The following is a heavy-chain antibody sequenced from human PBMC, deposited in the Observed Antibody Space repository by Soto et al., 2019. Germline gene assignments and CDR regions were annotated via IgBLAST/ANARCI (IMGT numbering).Heavy chain of an antibody. J-gene: IGHJ4*02. Sequence: SETLSLTCNVSGVSITRGEYCWSWVRQSPGKGLEWIGYIYFSGSTSYNPSLKSRVTISADTSANQFSLMVNSVTAADTAIYYCARLPSRHWVDYWGQGTLVTVSS. CDR3: ARLPSRHWVDY. V-gene: IGHV4-30-4*01. CDR2: IYFSGST. D-gene: IGHD3-16*01. CDR1: GVSITRGEYC.